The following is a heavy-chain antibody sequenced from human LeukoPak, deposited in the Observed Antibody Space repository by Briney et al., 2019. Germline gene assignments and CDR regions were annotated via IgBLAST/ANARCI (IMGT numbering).Heavy chain of an antibody. CDR3: ARVAHNYDLLTGYYPYLDYFDF. J-gene: IGHJ4*02. CDR2: INPNSGGT. CDR1: GYTLTGYY. D-gene: IGHD3-9*01. V-gene: IGHV1-2*02. Sequence: ASVKVSCKASGYTLTGYYMHWVRQAPGQGLEWMGWINPNSGGTYYAQKFQGRVTMTRDPSISTAYMELSRLRSDDTAVFYCARVAHNYDLLTGYYPYLDYFDFWGQGTLVTVSS.